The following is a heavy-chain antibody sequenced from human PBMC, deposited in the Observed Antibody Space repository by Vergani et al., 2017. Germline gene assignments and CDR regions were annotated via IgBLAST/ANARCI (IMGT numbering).Heavy chain of an antibody. D-gene: IGHD3-10*01. J-gene: IGHJ6*02. V-gene: IGHV4-34*01. CDR2: INHSGST. CDR1: GGSFSGYY. Sequence: QVQLQQWGAGLLKPSETLSLTCAVYGGSFSGYYWSWIRQPPGKGLEWIGEINHSGSTNYNPSLKSRVTISVDTSKNQFSLKLSSVTAADTAVYYCARGGYYYGSGSYYYYGMDVWGQGTTVTVSS. CDR3: ARGGYYYGSGSYYYYGMDV.